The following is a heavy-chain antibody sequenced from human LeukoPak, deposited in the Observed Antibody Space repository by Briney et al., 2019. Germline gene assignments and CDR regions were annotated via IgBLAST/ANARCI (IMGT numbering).Heavy chain of an antibody. J-gene: IGHJ3*01. CDR3: TREINYYGGTGHYSDAFDV. D-gene: IGHD3-22*01. Sequence: SETLSLTCTVSGASISTYFWTWIRQSPGKGLEWIGYIHHTGKTNYNPSLRSRPSLSVDASKNQFSLNLSSVTAADTAVYYCTREINYYGGTGHYSDAFDVWGQGTMVTVSS. V-gene: IGHV4-59*01. CDR1: GASISTYF. CDR2: IHHTGKT.